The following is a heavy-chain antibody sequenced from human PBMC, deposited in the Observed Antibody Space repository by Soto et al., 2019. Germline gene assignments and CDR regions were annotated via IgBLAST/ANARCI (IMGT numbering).Heavy chain of an antibody. V-gene: IGHV1-18*01. J-gene: IGHJ3*01. Sequence: GASVKVSCKVFGYTFTTYGISWLRQAPGQGLEWLGWVNGYNGVTKYAQNFQGRVTMTIDTSTTTAYMELRNLRSDDTAMYYCVRDLGVVVIPEDALDLWGQGTKVTVSS. CDR1: GYTFTTYG. D-gene: IGHD3-22*01. CDR3: VRDLGVVVIPEDALDL. CDR2: VNGYNGVT.